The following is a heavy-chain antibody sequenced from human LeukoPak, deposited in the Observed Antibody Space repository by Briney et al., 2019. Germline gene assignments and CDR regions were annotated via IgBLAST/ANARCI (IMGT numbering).Heavy chain of an antibody. D-gene: IGHD1-1*01. Sequence: GGSLRLSCAASGFTVSSNYMSWVRQAPGKGLEWVSVIYSGGSTYYADSVKGRFTISRDNSKNTLYLQMNSLRAEDTAVYYCARGNSLHDAQGYYYGMDVWGQGTTVTVSS. V-gene: IGHV3-66*02. J-gene: IGHJ6*02. CDR1: GFTVSSNY. CDR3: ARGNSLHDAQGYYYGMDV. CDR2: IYSGGST.